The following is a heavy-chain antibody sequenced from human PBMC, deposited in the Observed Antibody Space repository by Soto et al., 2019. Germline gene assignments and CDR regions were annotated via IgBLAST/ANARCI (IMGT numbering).Heavy chain of an antibody. D-gene: IGHD3-9*01. CDR3: AKCVTFCYDILTGYSVPYYYYGMDV. CDR1: GFTFSSYG. J-gene: IGHJ6*02. V-gene: IGHV3-30*18. CDR2: ISYDGSNK. Sequence: PGGSLRLSCAASGFTFSSYGMHWVRQAPGKGLEWVAVISYDGSNKYYADSVKGRFTISRDNSKNTLYLQMNSLRAEDTAVYYCAKCVTFCYDILTGYSVPYYYYGMDVWGQGTTVTVSS.